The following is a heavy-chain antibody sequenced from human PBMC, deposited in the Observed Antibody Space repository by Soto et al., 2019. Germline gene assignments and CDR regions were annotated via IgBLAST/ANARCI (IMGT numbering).Heavy chain of an antibody. CDR2: ISYSGST. CDR3: ARGGYNYPNWFDP. J-gene: IGHJ5*02. CDR1: GGSISSYY. V-gene: IGHV4-59*01. D-gene: IGHD5-18*01. Sequence: SETLSLTCTVSGGSISSYYWSWIRQPPGKGLEWIGSISYSGSTNYNPSLKSRVTISVDTSKNQFSLNLRSVTTADTAVYYCARGGYNYPNWFDPWGQGTLVTVSS.